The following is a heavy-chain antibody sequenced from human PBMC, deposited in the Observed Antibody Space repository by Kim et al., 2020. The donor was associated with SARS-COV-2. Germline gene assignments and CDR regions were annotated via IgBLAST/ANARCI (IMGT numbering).Heavy chain of an antibody. CDR1: GFTFSSYG. CDR3: AREAGAAAGNHPFDY. J-gene: IGHJ4*02. V-gene: IGHV3-33*01. Sequence: GGSLRLSCAASGFTFSSYGMHWVRQAPGKGLEWVAVIWYDGSNKYYADSVKGRFTISRDNSKNTLYLQMNSLRAEDTAVYYCAREAGAAAGNHPFDYWGQGTLVTVSS. D-gene: IGHD6-13*01. CDR2: IWYDGSNK.